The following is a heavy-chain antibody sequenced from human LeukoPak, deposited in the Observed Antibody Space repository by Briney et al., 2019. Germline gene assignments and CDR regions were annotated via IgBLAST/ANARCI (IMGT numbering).Heavy chain of an antibody. CDR2: ISGSGGST. Sequence: PGGSLRLSCAASGFTFSSYAMSWVRQAPGKGLEWVSAISGSGGSTYYADSVKGRFTISRDNSKNTLYLQMNSLRAEGTAVYYCTKDAGSGSYFDYWGQGTLVTVSS. J-gene: IGHJ4*02. D-gene: IGHD1-26*01. CDR1: GFTFSSYA. V-gene: IGHV3-23*01. CDR3: TKDAGSGSYFDY.